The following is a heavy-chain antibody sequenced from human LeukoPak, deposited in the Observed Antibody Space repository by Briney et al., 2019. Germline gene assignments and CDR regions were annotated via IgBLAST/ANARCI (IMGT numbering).Heavy chain of an antibody. D-gene: IGHD6-13*01. Sequence: SDTLSLTCAVSGDSISSSNWWVWLRQPPGKGLEWIGYIYYSGSTYYNPSLKSRVTMSVDTSKNQFSLKLSSVTAVDTAVYYCARNLLGIAAAESWGQGILVTVSS. CDR2: IYYSGST. J-gene: IGHJ5*02. CDR1: GDSISSSNW. V-gene: IGHV4-28*01. CDR3: ARNLLGIAAAES.